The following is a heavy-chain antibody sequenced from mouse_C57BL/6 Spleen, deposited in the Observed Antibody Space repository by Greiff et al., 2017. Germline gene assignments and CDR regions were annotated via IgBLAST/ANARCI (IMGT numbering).Heavy chain of an antibody. CDR2: IDPSDSYT. Sequence: QVQLQQPGAELVMPGASVKLSCKASGYTFTSYWMHWVKQRPGQGLEWIGEIDPSDSYTNYNRKFKGKSTLTVDKSSSTAYMQLSSLTSEDSAVYYCARHDTWFAYWGQGTLVTVSA. CDR1: GYTFTSYW. CDR3: ARHDTWFAY. J-gene: IGHJ3*01. V-gene: IGHV1-69*01.